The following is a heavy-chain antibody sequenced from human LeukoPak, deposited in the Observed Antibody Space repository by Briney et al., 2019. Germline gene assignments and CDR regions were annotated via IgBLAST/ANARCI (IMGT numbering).Heavy chain of an antibody. J-gene: IGHJ4*02. CDR1: GYTLTELS. V-gene: IGHV1-24*01. D-gene: IGHD1-26*01. CDR2: FDPEDGET. Sequence: ASVKVSCKVSGYTLTELSMHWVRQAPGKGLEWMGGFDPEDGETIYAQKFQGRVTVTEDTSTDTAYMELSSLRSEDTAVYYCARGIVGATTGDWGQGTLVTVSS. CDR3: ARGIVGATTGD.